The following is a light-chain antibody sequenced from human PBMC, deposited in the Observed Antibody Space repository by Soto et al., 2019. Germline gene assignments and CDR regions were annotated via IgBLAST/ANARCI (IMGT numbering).Light chain of an antibody. Sequence: DIVMTQSPLSLPVTPGEPASISCRSSQSLLHSNGYNYLDRYLQMPGQSPQLLIYLGSNRASGVPDRFSGSGSGTDFTLKISRVEAEDVGVYYCMQALQTPYTFGQGPKLEIK. J-gene: IGKJ2*01. CDR3: MQALQTPYT. V-gene: IGKV2-28*01. CDR2: LGS. CDR1: QSLLHSNGYNY.